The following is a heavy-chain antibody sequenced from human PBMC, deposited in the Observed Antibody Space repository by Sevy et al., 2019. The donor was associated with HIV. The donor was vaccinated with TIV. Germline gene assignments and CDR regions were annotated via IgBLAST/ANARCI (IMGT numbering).Heavy chain of an antibody. CDR2: VSFDETSK. CDR3: ARDQGGHHDSGGYHADAFDL. V-gene: IGHV3-30-3*01. Sequence: GGYLRLSCAASGFVFSNHAIHWVRQAPGKGLERLAVVSFDETSKSYADSVKGRFIISRDTSKRTVFLVVNSLTTDDTALSYRARDQGGHHDSGGYHADAFDLWGQGTLVSVSS. J-gene: IGHJ3*01. CDR1: GFVFSNHA. D-gene: IGHD3-22*01.